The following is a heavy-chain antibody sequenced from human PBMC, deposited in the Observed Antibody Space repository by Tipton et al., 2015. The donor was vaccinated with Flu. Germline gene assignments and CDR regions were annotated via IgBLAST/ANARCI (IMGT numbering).Heavy chain of an antibody. D-gene: IGHD3-10*01. CDR1: GYTFTSYG. V-gene: IGHV1-18*01. Sequence: QVQLVQSGAEVKKPGASVKVSCKASGYTFTSYGISWVRQAPGQGLEWMGWISAYNGNTNYAQKLQGRVTMTTDTSTSTAYMELRSLRSDDTAVYYCARESPRGSGGYWPADYYYGMDVWGQGTTVTVSS. CDR2: ISAYNGNT. CDR3: ARESPRGSGGYWPADYYYGMDV. J-gene: IGHJ6*02.